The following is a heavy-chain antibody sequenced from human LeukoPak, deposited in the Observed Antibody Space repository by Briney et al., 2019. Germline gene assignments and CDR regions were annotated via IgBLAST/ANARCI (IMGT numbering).Heavy chain of an antibody. CDR2: IYYSGST. J-gene: IGHJ4*02. V-gene: IGHV4-39*07. CDR3: ARGEGDSTDY. CDR1: GGSISSSSYY. D-gene: IGHD2-21*02. Sequence: SETLSLTCTVSGGSISSSSYYWGWIRQPPGKGLEWIGSIYYSGSTYYNPSLKSRVTISVDTSKNQFSLKLSSVTAADTAVYYCARGEGDSTDYWGQGTLVTVSS.